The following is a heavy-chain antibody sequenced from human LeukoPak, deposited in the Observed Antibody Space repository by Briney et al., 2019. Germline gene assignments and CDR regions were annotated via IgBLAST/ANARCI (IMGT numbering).Heavy chain of an antibody. CDR2: ISSNGGST. V-gene: IGHV3-64*01. Sequence: GGSLRLSCAASGFTFSSYAMHWVRQAPGKGLEYVSAISSNGGSTYYANSVKGRFTISRDNSKNTLYLQMGSLRAEDMAVYYCARFGDAFDFWGQGTMVTVSS. J-gene: IGHJ3*01. CDR3: ARFGDAFDF. CDR1: GFTFSSYA. D-gene: IGHD3-16*01.